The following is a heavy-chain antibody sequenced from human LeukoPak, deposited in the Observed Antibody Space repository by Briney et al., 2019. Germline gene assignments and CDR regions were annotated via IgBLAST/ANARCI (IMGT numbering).Heavy chain of an antibody. CDR3: ARVYYDSSGYYFVDFDY. V-gene: IGHV1-2*06. CDR2: INPNSGGT. CDR1: GYTFTDYY. J-gene: IGHJ4*02. D-gene: IGHD3-22*01. Sequence: ASVKVSCKVSGYTFTDYYIHWVRQAPGQGLEWMGLINPNSGGTNYAQKFQGRVTMTRDTSISTAYMELSRLRSDDTAVYYCARVYYDSSGYYFVDFDYWGQGTLVTVSS.